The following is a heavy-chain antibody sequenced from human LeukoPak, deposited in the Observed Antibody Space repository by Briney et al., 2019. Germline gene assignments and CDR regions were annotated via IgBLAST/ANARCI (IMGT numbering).Heavy chain of an antibody. Sequence: PGGSLRLSCAASGFTFSNAWMSWVRQAPGKGLEWVGRIKSKTDGGTTDYAAPVKGRFTISRDDSKNTLYLQMNSLKTEDTAVYYCTTSIAVAGKDYFDYWGQGTLVTVSS. D-gene: IGHD6-19*01. CDR3: TTSIAVAGKDYFDY. V-gene: IGHV3-15*01. CDR2: IKSKTDGGTT. J-gene: IGHJ4*02. CDR1: GFTFSNAW.